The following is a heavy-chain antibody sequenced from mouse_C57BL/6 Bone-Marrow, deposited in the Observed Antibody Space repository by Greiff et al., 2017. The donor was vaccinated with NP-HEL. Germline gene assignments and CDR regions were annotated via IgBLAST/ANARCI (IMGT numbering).Heavy chain of an antibody. V-gene: IGHV1-81*01. CDR3: ASESVRSWYFDV. D-gene: IGHD1-1*01. Sequence: QVQLQQSGAELARPGASVKLSCKASGYTFTSYGISWVKQRTGQGLEWIGEIYPRSGNTYYNEKFKGKATLTADKSSSTAYMELRSLTSEDSAVYFCASESVRSWYFDVWGTGTTVTVSS. CDR1: GYTFTSYG. J-gene: IGHJ1*03. CDR2: IYPRSGNT.